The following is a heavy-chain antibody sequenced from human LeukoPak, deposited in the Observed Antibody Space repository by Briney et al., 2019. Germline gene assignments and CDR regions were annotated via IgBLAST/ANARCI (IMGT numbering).Heavy chain of an antibody. CDR3: ARGEGGYSYGYY. J-gene: IGHJ4*02. Sequence: WASVRLSCKASGYTFTSYAISWVRQAPGQGLEWMGWISANNDNTTYAQKLQGRVTMTTDTSTSTAYMELRSLRSDDTAVYYCARGEGGYSYGYYWGQGTLVTVSS. CDR2: ISANNDNT. D-gene: IGHD5-18*01. V-gene: IGHV1-18*04. CDR1: GYTFTSYA.